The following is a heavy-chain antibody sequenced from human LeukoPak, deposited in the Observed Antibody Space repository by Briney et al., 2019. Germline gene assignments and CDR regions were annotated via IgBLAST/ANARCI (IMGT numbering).Heavy chain of an antibody. CDR3: ARVGGGSYHPLDY. Sequence: GGSLRLSCAASGFTFSSYAMSWVRQAPGKGLEWVSAISGSGGSTYYADSVKGRFTISRDNSKNTLYLQLSSLRIEDTAVYYCARVGGGSYHPLDYWGQGTLVTVSS. J-gene: IGHJ4*02. CDR1: GFTFSSYA. V-gene: IGHV3-23*01. D-gene: IGHD1-26*01. CDR2: ISGSGGST.